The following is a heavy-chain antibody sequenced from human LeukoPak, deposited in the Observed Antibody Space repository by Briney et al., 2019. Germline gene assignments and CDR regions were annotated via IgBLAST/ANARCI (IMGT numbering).Heavy chain of an antibody. D-gene: IGHD2-21*02. Sequence: ASVKVSCKASGYTFTSYDINWVRQATGQGLEWMGWINPNSGGTNYAQKFQGRVTMTRDTSISTAYMELSRLRSDDTAVYYCARGRIVVVTAMTYWGQGTLVTVSS. CDR3: ARGRIVVVTAMTY. J-gene: IGHJ4*02. CDR2: INPNSGGT. V-gene: IGHV1-2*02. CDR1: GYTFTSYD.